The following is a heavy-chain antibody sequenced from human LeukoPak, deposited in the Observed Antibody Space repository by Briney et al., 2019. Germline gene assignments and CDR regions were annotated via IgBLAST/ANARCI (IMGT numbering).Heavy chain of an antibody. Sequence: PSQTLSLTCTVSGGSIISGGYYWSGIRQNPGKGLEWIGFIDYSGSTYCNPSLRSRVTISVDTSQNQFSLKLSSVTAADTAVYYCARATGGAAAADFDPWGQGTLVTVSS. J-gene: IGHJ5*02. D-gene: IGHD6-13*01. CDR1: GGSIISGGYY. CDR2: IDYSGST. V-gene: IGHV4-31*03. CDR3: ARATGGAAAADFDP.